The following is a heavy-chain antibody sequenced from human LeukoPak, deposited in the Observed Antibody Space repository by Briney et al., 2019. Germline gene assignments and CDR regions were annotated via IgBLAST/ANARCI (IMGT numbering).Heavy chain of an antibody. Sequence: PGGSLRLSCAASGFTFSDYYMSWIRQAPGKGLEWVSYISSSGSTIYYADSVKGRFTTSRDNAKNSLYLQMNSLRAEDTAVYYCASAPVFGGGDIFFDYWGQGTLVTVSS. V-gene: IGHV3-11*04. CDR1: GFTFSDYY. J-gene: IGHJ4*02. CDR3: ASAPVFGGGDIFFDY. D-gene: IGHD2-21*01. CDR2: ISSSGSTI.